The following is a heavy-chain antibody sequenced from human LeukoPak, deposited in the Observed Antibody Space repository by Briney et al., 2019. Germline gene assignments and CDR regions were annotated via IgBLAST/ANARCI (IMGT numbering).Heavy chain of an antibody. J-gene: IGHJ4*02. D-gene: IGHD4-11*01. V-gene: IGHV3-48*04. CDR3: ARSKNYFDY. CDR1: GFTFSSYA. Sequence: GGSLRLSCAASGFTFSSYAMSWVRQAPGKGLEWFSYISSSGSTIYYTDSVKGRFTISRDNAKNSLYLQMDSLRADDTAVYFCARSKNYFDYWGQGTLVTVSS. CDR2: ISSSGSTI.